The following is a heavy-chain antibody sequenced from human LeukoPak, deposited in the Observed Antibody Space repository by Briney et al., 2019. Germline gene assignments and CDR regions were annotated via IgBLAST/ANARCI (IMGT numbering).Heavy chain of an antibody. CDR2: IHSGVSN. CDR1: GGSISSHY. Sequence: SQTLSLTCTVSGGSISSHYWSCTRPPPRKGIEWIGYIHSGVSNNYNPSLKTRATLPVTRSKNQFSLKWNSVAAATPAVYYCARGANLYYFMDVWGKGTTVTVSS. J-gene: IGHJ6*04. V-gene: IGHV4-59*11. CDR3: ARGANLYYFMDV.